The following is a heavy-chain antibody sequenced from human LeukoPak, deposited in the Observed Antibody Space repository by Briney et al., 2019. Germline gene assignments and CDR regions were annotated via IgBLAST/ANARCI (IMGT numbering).Heavy chain of an antibody. D-gene: IGHD6-25*01. J-gene: IGHJ4*02. CDR3: AIHSSGWDYYFDY. CDR1: GGTFSSYA. Sequence: SVKVSCKASGGTFSSYAISWVRQAPGQGLEWMGRIIPIFGTANYAQKFQGRVTITTDESTSTAYMELSSLRSEDTAVYYCAIHSSGWDYYFDYWGQGTLVTVSS. CDR2: IIPIFGTA. V-gene: IGHV1-69*05.